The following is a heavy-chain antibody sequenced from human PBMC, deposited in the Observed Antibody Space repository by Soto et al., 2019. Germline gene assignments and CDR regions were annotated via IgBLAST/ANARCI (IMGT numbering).Heavy chain of an antibody. D-gene: IGHD3-22*01. Sequence: QVQLVQSGTEVKKPGASVKVSCKASGYTFIDYHMHWVRQAPGQGLEWMGWINPNSGDTNYAQKFQGRVTLTRDTSIRTAYMELSRLRSDDTAVYYCARDPSNFYDSSALLDYWGQGTLVTVSP. CDR3: ARDPSNFYDSSALLDY. CDR1: GYTFIDYH. J-gene: IGHJ4*02. V-gene: IGHV1-2*02. CDR2: INPNSGDT.